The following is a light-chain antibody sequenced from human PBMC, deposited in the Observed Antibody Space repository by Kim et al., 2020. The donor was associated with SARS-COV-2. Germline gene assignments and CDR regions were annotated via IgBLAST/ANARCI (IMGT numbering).Light chain of an antibody. CDR3: GADHGSGSNFVV. CDR1: SGYSNYK. J-gene: IGLJ2*01. Sequence: QLVLTQPPSVSASLGASVTLTCTLSSGYSNYKVDWYQQRPGKGPRFVMRVGTGGIVGSKGDGIPDRFSVLGSGLNRYLTIKNIQEEDESDYHCGADHGSGSNFVVFGGGTQLTVL. V-gene: IGLV9-49*01. CDR2: VGTGGIVG.